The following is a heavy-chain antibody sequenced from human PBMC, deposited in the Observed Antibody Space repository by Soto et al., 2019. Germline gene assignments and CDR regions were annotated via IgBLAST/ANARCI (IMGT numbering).Heavy chain of an antibody. J-gene: IGHJ5*02. CDR1: GGAISTYY. Sequence: LSLTCTVSGGAISTYYWTWIRQPAGKGLEWIGRTYSSGSTKYNPSLQSRVTMSLDTSNNQFSLRLTSVTAADTAVYYCARGQRFSDWFDPWGQGTLVTVSS. CDR2: TYSSGST. V-gene: IGHV4-4*07. CDR3: ARGQRFSDWFDP. D-gene: IGHD3-3*01.